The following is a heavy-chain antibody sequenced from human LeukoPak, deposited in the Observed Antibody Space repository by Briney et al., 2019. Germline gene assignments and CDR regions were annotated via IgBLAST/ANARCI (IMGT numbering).Heavy chain of an antibody. V-gene: IGHV3-33*01. J-gene: IGHJ5*02. CDR2: IWYDGSNK. Sequence: PGGSLRLSCAASGFTFSSYAMHWVRQAPGKGLEWVAVIWYDGSNKYYADSVKGRFTISRDNAKNSLYLQMNSLRAEDTAVYYCARVPAAAGTGGWFDPWGQGTLVTVSS. CDR1: GFTFSSYA. CDR3: ARVPAAAGTGGWFDP. D-gene: IGHD6-13*01.